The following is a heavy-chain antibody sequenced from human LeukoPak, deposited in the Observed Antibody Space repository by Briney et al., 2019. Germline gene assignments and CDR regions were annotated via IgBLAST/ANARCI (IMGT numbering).Heavy chain of an antibody. CDR2: IWYDGSNT. CDR3: ARELGII. Sequence: GESLKISCAASGFTFSSYGMHWVRQAPGKGLEWVAVIWYDGSNTYYADSVKGRFTISRDNSKNTLYLQMNSLRAEDTAVYYCARELGIIWGQATRVTVSS. V-gene: IGHV3-33*01. CDR1: GFTFSSYG. J-gene: IGHJ3*02.